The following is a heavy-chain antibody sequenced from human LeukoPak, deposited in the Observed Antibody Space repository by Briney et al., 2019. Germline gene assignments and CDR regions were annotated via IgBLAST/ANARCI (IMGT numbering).Heavy chain of an antibody. CDR1: GDSFSSHY. CDR3: ARDLVTVTKGFDI. D-gene: IGHD4-11*01. CDR2: ISHIGRT. V-gene: IGHV4-59*11. Sequence: SETLSLTCAVSGDSFSSHYWTWIRQSPWTGLEGIGYISHIGRTNYNPSLKSRVTISIDTSKNQFSLKLRSVTAADTAVYYCARDLVTVTKGFDIWGQGTMVSVSS. J-gene: IGHJ3*02.